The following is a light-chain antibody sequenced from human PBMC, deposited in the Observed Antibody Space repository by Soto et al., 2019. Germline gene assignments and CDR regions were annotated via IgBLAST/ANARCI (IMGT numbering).Light chain of an antibody. CDR2: WAS. CDR3: QQYYNSPIT. Sequence: DIVMTQSPDSLAVSLGEKATINCKSSQSLLYSSNNKNYLAWYQQKPGQPPKLLISWASTRDSGVPDRFSGSGSGATFTLTISSLQAEDVAVYYCQQYYNSPITFGQGTRLEIK. V-gene: IGKV4-1*01. J-gene: IGKJ5*01. CDR1: QSLLYSSNNKNY.